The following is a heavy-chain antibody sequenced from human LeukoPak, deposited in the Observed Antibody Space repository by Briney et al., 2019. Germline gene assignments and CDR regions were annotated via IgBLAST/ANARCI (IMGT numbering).Heavy chain of an antibody. D-gene: IGHD2-2*01. J-gene: IGHJ4*02. CDR1: GYTFTNYW. V-gene: IGHV3-74*01. CDR3: ARVGHCSSTACFIDY. Sequence: GESLKISCQGSGYTFTNYWMHWVRQAPGKGLVWVSRIESDGGRTDYADSLKGRFTISRDNAKNTLYLEMNSLRAEDTAVYYCARVGHCSSTACFIDYWGQGTLVTVSS. CDR2: IESDGGRT.